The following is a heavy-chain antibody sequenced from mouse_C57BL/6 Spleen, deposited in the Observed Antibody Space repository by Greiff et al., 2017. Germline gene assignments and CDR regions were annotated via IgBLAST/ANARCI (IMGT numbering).Heavy chain of an antibody. J-gene: IGHJ4*01. CDR2: IYPGSGNT. CDR1: GYSFTSYY. D-gene: IGHD1-1*01. CDR3: AIYYGSSYYYAMDY. V-gene: IGHV1-66*01. Sequence: QVQLQQSGPELVKPGASVKISCKASGYSFTSYYIHWVKQRPGQGLEWIGWIYPGSGNTKYNEKFKGKATLTVDKSSSTAYMQLSSLTSEDSAVYYCAIYYGSSYYYAMDYWGQGTSVTVSS.